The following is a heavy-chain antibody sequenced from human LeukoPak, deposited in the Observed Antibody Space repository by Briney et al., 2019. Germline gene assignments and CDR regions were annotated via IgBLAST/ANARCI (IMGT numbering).Heavy chain of an antibody. CDR3: ARVGHDSSGYSY. D-gene: IGHD3-22*01. V-gene: IGHV3-48*01. CDR2: ISSSSSSTI. CDR1: GFTFSSYS. J-gene: IGHJ4*02. Sequence: GGSLRLSCAASGFTFSSYSMNWVRQAPGKGLEWVSYISSSSSSTIYYADSVKGRFTISRDNAKNSLYLQMNSLRAEDAAVYYCARVGHDSSGYSYWGQGTLVTVSS.